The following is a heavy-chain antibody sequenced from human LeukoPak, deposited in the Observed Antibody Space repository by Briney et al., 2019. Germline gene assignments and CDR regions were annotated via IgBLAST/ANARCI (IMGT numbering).Heavy chain of an antibody. Sequence: PSETLYLTCTVSGGSISSYYWSWIRQPPGKGLEWIGYIYYSGSTNYNPSLKSRVTISVDTSKNQFSLKLSSVTAADTAVYYCARIRVLGGYYDSSGYYYYYMDVWGKGTTVTVSS. D-gene: IGHD3-22*01. V-gene: IGHV4-59*01. J-gene: IGHJ6*03. CDR3: ARIRVLGGYYDSSGYYYYYMDV. CDR1: GGSISSYY. CDR2: IYYSGST.